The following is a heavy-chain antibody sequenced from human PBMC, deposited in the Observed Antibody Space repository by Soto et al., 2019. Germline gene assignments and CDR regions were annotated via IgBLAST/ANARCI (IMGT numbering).Heavy chain of an antibody. J-gene: IGHJ4*02. CDR3: ARDADSSGLHY. D-gene: IGHD6-19*01. Sequence: PGGSLRLSCAAPGFTVSGMFMNWVRQAPGKGLEWVSVIYPAGPTYYADSVKGRFTISRDNSKNTLFLQLNNLRAEDTAVYYCARDADSSGLHYWGQGILVTVSS. CDR1: GFTVSGMF. CDR2: IYPAGPT. V-gene: IGHV3-53*01.